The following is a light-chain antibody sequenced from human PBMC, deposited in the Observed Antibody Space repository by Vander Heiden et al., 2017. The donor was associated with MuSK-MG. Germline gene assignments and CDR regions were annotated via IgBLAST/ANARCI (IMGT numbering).Light chain of an antibody. CDR1: SSDVGTYNY. CDR2: DVS. Sequence: QSALTQPASVPRPPGQSITISCTGTSSDVGTYNYVSWYQQLPGNAPKRILYDVSNRPSGVSNRFSASKSGATASLTTSGLQAEDEADDYCSQYTNTNTRVFGTGTKLTVL. J-gene: IGLJ1*01. V-gene: IGLV2-14*01. CDR3: SQYTNTNTRV.